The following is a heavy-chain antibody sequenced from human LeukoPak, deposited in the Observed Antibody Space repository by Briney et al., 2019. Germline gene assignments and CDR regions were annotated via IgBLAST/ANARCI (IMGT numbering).Heavy chain of an antibody. CDR1: GFTSSSYW. Sequence: GGSLRLSCAASGFTSSSYWMTWVRQAPGKGLEWVANIKQDGNEKYYVDSVKGRFTISRDNSKNTLYLQMNSLRAEDTAVYYCARGLVAANDAFDIWGQGTMVTVSS. J-gene: IGHJ3*02. CDR3: ARGLVAANDAFDI. V-gene: IGHV3-7*03. CDR2: IKQDGNEK. D-gene: IGHD2-15*01.